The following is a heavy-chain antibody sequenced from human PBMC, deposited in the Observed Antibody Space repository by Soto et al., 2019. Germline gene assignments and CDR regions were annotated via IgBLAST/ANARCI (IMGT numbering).Heavy chain of an antibody. CDR1: GYTFTNYG. Sequence: QVQLVQSGVEVKKPGASVKVSCKASGYTFTNYGITWVRQAPGQGLEWMGWISPYNGNTNYAQKFQGRVTMTTDTSTSTVYMELGSLRSDDTAAYYWARDSHSGRFDPWGQGILVTVSS. V-gene: IGHV1-18*01. CDR2: ISPYNGNT. D-gene: IGHD3-10*01. J-gene: IGHJ5*02. CDR3: ARDSHSGRFDP.